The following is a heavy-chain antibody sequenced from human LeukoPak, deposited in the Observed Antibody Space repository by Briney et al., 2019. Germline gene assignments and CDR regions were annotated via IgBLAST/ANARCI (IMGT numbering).Heavy chain of an antibody. D-gene: IGHD3-3*01. V-gene: IGHV3-74*01. J-gene: IGHJ4*02. Sequence: GGSLRLSCAASGFTFSSNWMHWVRQAPGKGLMWVSRINSDGSTTTYADSVKGRFTISRDNAKNTVYLQMNSLRAEDTAVYYCARDSGWGGYYMPLGPDYWGQGTLVTVSS. CDR3: ARDSGWGGYYMPLGPDY. CDR1: GFTFSSNW. CDR2: INSDGSTT.